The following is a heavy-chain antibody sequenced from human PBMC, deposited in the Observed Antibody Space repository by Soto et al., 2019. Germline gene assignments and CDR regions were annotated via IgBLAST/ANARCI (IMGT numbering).Heavy chain of an antibody. CDR1: GFTFSSYG. CDR2: ISYDGSNK. Sequence: SLRLSCAASGFTFSSYGMHWVRQAPGKGLEWVAVISYDGSNKYYADSVKGRFTISRDNSKNTLYLQMNSLRAEDTAVYYCAKDLRVGALDYWGQGTLVTVS. J-gene: IGHJ4*02. V-gene: IGHV3-30*18. D-gene: IGHD1-26*01. CDR3: AKDLRVGALDY.